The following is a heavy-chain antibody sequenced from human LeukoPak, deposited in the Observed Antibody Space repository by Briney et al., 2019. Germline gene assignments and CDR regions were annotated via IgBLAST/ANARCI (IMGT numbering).Heavy chain of an antibody. CDR2: IYYSGST. V-gene: IGHV4-59*04. CDR3: ARGPDYSDYEIGPENYYFDC. D-gene: IGHD4-11*01. J-gene: IGHJ4*02. CDR1: GGSISSYY. Sequence: SETLSLTCTVSGGSISSYYWSWIRQPPGKGLEWIGSIYYSGSTYYNPSLKSRVTISGDTSKNQFSLKLSSVTAADTAVYYCARGPDYSDYEIGPENYYFDCWGQGTLVTVSS.